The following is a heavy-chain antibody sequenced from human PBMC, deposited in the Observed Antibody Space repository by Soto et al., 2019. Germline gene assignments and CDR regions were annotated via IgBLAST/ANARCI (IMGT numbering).Heavy chain of an antibody. CDR2: IVPVYGTT. V-gene: IGHV1-69*12. J-gene: IGHJ5*01. Sequence: QVQLVQSGAEVKKPGSSVKVSCRTSGGSFKDYAISWLQQAPGQGLEWMGGIVPVYGTTKYAQTFQGRITITADEGTSTGYLVLSSLRSEDTALYFCARDKMSSPVVETPPLFESWGQGTLVTVSS. D-gene: IGHD6-6*01. CDR1: GGSFKDYA. CDR3: ARDKMSSPVVETPPLFES.